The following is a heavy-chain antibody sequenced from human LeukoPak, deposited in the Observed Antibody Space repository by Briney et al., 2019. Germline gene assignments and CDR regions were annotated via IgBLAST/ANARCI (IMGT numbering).Heavy chain of an antibody. CDR1: GFTFSSYW. D-gene: IGHD3-22*01. J-gene: IGHJ4*02. CDR2: INSDGSST. CDR3: ARTADGDSSGYADPFDY. V-gene: IGHV3-74*01. Sequence: GGSLRLSCAASGFTFSSYWMHWVRQAPGKGLVWVSRINSDGSSTSYADSVKGRFTISRDNARNTLYLQMNSLRAEDTAVYYCARTADGDSSGYADPFDYWGQGTLVTVSS.